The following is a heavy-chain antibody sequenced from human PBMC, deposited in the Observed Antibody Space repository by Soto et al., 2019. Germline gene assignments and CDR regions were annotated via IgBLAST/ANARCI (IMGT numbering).Heavy chain of an antibody. CDR3: ASGYFDSSGYSIDY. CDR2: LILILGTA. CDR1: GGTFSSYA. J-gene: IGHJ4*02. D-gene: IGHD3-22*01. Sequence: SVKVSCKASGGTFSSYAISWVRQAPGQGLEWMGGLILILGTANYAQKFQSRITLDADETTSTAYMEMTSLRSEDTAIYYCASGYFDSSGYSIDYWGQGTQVTVSS. V-gene: IGHV1-69*13.